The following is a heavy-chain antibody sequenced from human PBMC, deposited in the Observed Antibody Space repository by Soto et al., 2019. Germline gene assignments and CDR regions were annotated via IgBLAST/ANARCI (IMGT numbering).Heavy chain of an antibody. V-gene: IGHV3-66*01. CDR2: IYSGGST. J-gene: IGHJ3*02. D-gene: IGHD3-9*01. Sequence: PGESLKISCAASGFTVSSNYMSWVRQAPGKGLEWVSVIYSGGSTYYADSVKGRFTISRDNSKNTLYLQMNSLRAEDTAVYYCARDSPVSIFYPQNAFDIWGQGTMVTVSS. CDR1: GFTVSSNY. CDR3: ARDSPVSIFYPQNAFDI.